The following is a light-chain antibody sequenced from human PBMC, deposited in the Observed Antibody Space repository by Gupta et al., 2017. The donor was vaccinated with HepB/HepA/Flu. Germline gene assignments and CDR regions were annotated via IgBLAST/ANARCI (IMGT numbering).Light chain of an antibody. Sequence: QSALTPPASVSASPGQSITLSCTGTSSDVGAYNYVSWYQPHPAKAPKLIIYDVGDRPSGVSHRFSGSKSGNTASLTISGLQAEDEADYYCSSYTSASTGIFGTGTKVTVL. CDR3: SSYTSASTGI. CDR1: SSDVGAYNY. CDR2: DVG. J-gene: IGLJ1*01. V-gene: IGLV2-14*03.